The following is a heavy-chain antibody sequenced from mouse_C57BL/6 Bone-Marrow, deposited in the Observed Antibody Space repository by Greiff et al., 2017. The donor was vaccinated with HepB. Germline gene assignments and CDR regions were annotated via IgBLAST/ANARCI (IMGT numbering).Heavy chain of an antibody. V-gene: IGHV1-52*01. J-gene: IGHJ4*01. CDR3: ARERVEDYPPYYAMDY. Sequence: QVHVKQPGAELVRPGSSVKLSCKASGYTFTSYWMHWVKQRPIQGLEWIGNIDPSDSETHYNQKFKDKATLTVDKSSSTAYMQLSSLTSEDSAVYYCARERVEDYPPYYAMDYWGQGTSVTVSS. D-gene: IGHD2-4*01. CDR1: GYTFTSYW. CDR2: IDPSDSET.